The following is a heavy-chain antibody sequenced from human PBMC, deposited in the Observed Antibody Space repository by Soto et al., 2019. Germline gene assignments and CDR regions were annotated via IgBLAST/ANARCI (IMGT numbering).Heavy chain of an antibody. CDR3: ARVGVDMFYGDYTDY. J-gene: IGHJ4*02. CDR1: GGSISSSNW. V-gene: IGHV4-4*02. CDR2: IYHSGST. Sequence: PSETLSLTCAVSGGSISSSNWWSWVRQPPGKGLEWIGEIYHSGSTNYNPSLKSRVTISVDKSKNQFSLKLSSVTAADTAVYYCARVGVDMFYGDYTDYWGQGTLVTVSS. D-gene: IGHD3-10*01.